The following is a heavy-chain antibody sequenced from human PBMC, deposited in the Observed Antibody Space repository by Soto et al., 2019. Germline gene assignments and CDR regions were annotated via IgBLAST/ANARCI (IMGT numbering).Heavy chain of an antibody. CDR1: GGSFSGYY. J-gene: IGHJ6*02. CDR3: ARGGHYYDSSGYYYQVYYYGMDV. CDR2: INHSGST. D-gene: IGHD3-22*01. Sequence: SETLSLTCAVYGGSFSGYYWSWIRQPPGKRLEEIGEINHSGSTNYNPCLKSRVTLSVDTSKNQSSLKLSSVTAPDTAVYYCARGGHYYDSSGYYYQVYYYGMDVWGQGTTVTVSS. V-gene: IGHV4-34*01.